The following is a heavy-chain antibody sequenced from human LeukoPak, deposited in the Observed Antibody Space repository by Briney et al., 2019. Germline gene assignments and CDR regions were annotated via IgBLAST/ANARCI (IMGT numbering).Heavy chain of an antibody. J-gene: IGHJ3*02. Sequence: SETLSLTCAVYGGSFSGYYWSWIRQPPGKGLEWIGGINHSGSTNYNPSLKSRVTISVDTSKNQFSLKLSSVTAADTAVYYCASRAPRYCSSTSCPPPIWGQGTMVTVSS. CDR1: GGSFSGYY. CDR2: INHSGST. CDR3: ASRAPRYCSSTSCPPPI. D-gene: IGHD2-2*01. V-gene: IGHV4-34*01.